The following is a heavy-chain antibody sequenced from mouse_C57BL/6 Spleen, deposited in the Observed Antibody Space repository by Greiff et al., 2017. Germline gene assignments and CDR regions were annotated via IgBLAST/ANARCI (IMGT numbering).Heavy chain of an antibody. V-gene: IGHV3-6*01. J-gene: IGHJ1*03. CDR2: ISYDGSN. CDR1: GYSITSGYY. CDR3: AGETGNGWYFDD. D-gene: IGHD2-1*01. Sequence: EVKLVESGPGLVKPSQSLSLTCSVTGYSITSGYYWNWIRQFPGNKLEWMGYISYDGSNNYNASLKNRNSITHDTSKNQFFLKLNSVTTEDTATDDCAGETGNGWYFDDWGTGTTVTVSS.